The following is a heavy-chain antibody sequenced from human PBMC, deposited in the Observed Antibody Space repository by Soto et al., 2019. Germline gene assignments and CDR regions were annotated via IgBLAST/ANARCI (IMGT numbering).Heavy chain of an antibody. CDR1: GFTFSTYS. J-gene: IGHJ4*02. CDR3: ATPPRGPERKPENY. Sequence: QLVESGGGLVKPGGSLRLSCAASGFTFSTYSMNWVRQAPGRGLEWVSSISSTSRYIYYADSVRGRFTISRDNAKNSLYLQMNSLRAEDTAVYYYATPPRGPERKPENYWGQGTLVTVSA. V-gene: IGHV3-21*01. CDR2: ISSTSRYI.